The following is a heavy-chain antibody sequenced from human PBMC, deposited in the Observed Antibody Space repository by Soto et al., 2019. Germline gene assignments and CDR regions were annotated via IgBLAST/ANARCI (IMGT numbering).Heavy chain of an antibody. CDR2: ISNDGSST. CDR3: ARLPNKSPQN. V-gene: IGHV3-74*01. CDR1: GFTFSSYW. Sequence: EVHLVESGGGLVQPGGSLRLSCVASGFTFSSYWMHWVRQAPGKGLVWVSSISNDGSSTSYADPVKGRFTIYRDNAKNTLYLQMNSLRAEDTAVYYCARLPNKSPQNWGQGTLVIVSP. J-gene: IGHJ1*01.